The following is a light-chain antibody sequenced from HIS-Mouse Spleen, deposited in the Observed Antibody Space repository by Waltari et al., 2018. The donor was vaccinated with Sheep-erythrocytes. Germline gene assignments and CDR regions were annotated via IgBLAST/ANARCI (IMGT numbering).Light chain of an antibody. CDR3: CSYAGSYNHV. Sequence: QSALTQPRSVSGSPGQSVTISCTGTSSDVGGYNYVSWYQQHPGKAHKLMIYDVSKRPSGVPDRFSGYKSGNTASLTISGLQAEDEADYYCCSYAGSYNHVFATGTKVTVL. CDR2: DVS. J-gene: IGLJ1*01. CDR1: SSDVGGYNY. V-gene: IGLV2-11*01.